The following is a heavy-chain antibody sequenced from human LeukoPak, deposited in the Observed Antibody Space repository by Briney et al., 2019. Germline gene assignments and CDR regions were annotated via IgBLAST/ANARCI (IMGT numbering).Heavy chain of an antibody. Sequence: SETLSLTCSVSGGSLSSSNNYWGWLRQPPGRGLEYLGSIYYSGSTYYNPSLKSRVTISVDTSKNQFSLKLRSVTAADTAVYYCARDVRDSSGYYLRAFGYWGQGTLVTVSS. CDR1: GGSLSSSNNY. J-gene: IGHJ4*02. V-gene: IGHV4-39*07. CDR3: ARDVRDSSGYYLRAFGY. D-gene: IGHD3-22*01. CDR2: IYYSGST.